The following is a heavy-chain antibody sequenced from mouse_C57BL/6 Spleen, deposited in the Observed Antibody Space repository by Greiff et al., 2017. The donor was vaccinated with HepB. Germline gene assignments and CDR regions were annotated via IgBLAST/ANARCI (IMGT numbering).Heavy chain of an antibody. V-gene: IGHV1-80*01. CDR3: ARSRAYYSNYDAMDY. D-gene: IGHD2-5*01. J-gene: IGHJ4*01. Sequence: VHLVESGAELVKPGASVKISCKASGYAFSSYWMNWVKQRPGKGLEWIGQIYPGDGDTNYNGKFKGKATLTADKSSSTAYMQLSSLTSEDSAVYFCARSRAYYSNYDAMDYWGQGTSVTVSS. CDR1: GYAFSSYW. CDR2: IYPGDGDT.